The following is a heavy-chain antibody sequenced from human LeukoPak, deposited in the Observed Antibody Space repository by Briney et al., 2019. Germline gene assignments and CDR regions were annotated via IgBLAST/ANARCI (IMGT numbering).Heavy chain of an antibody. CDR2: ISSSSGTI. V-gene: IGHV3-48*02. D-gene: IGHD2-21*02. J-gene: IGHJ4*02. CDR3: ARGHCGGDCFFPVDY. Sequence: GGSLRLSCAASGFTFSSYSMNWVRQAPGKGLEWVPYISSSSGTIYYADSVKGRFTISRDNAKNSLYLQMNSLRDEDTAVYYCARGHCGGDCFFPVDYWGQGTLVTVSS. CDR1: GFTFSSYS.